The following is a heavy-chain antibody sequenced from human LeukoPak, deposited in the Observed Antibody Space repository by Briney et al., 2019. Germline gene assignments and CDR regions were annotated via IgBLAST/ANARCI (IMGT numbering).Heavy chain of an antibody. CDR3: ARGCSGGSCYGAFDI. D-gene: IGHD2-15*01. V-gene: IGHV3-7*03. Sequence: IKHDGSEKYYVDSVRGRFTISRDNTMNSLYLQMSSLRAEDTAVYYCARGCSGGSCYGAFDIWGQGTMVTVSS. J-gene: IGHJ3*02. CDR2: IKHDGSEK.